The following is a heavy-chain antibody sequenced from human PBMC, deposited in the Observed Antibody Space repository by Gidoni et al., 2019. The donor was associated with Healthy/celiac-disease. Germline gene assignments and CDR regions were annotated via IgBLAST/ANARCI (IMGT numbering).Heavy chain of an antibody. D-gene: IGHD6-19*01. Sequence: HVQRQASGPGRMKPAATRDLTCAVSGYSTGRRSSWGGLRQPPGKGLEWIGSIYHSGSTHYNPSLKSRVTISVDTSKNQFSLKLSSVTAADTAVYYCARDLCDIAVAGTEYYYYGMDVWGQGTLVTVSS. CDR1: GYSTGRRSS. V-gene: IGHV4-38-2*02. CDR3: ARDLCDIAVAGTEYYYYGMDV. J-gene: IGHJ6*02. CDR2: IYHSGST.